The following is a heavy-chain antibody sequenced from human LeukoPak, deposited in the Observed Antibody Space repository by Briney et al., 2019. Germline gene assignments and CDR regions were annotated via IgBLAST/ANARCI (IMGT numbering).Heavy chain of an antibody. Sequence: GESLKISCKGSGYSFTRYWIGWVRQMPGKGLEWMGIIYPGDSHTRYSPSFQGQVTISAAKSISTAYLQWSSLKASDTAMYYCARHGPYSNYDHYSYYMDVWAKGPRSPSP. CDR2: IYPGDSHT. J-gene: IGHJ6*03. CDR3: ARHGPYSNYDHYSYYMDV. D-gene: IGHD4-11*01. V-gene: IGHV5-51*01. CDR1: GYSFTRYW.